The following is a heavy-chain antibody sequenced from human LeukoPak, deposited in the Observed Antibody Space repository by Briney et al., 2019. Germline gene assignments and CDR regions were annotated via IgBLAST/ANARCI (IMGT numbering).Heavy chain of an antibody. Sequence: GRSLRLSCAASGFTFDDYAMHWVRQAPGKGLEWVSGISWNSGSIGCADSVKGRFTISRDNSENSLYLQMNSLGAEDTAVYYCAKDFKYYDFWSFYPTPYYYYYMDVWGKGTTVTVSS. J-gene: IGHJ6*03. CDR1: GFTFDDYA. CDR3: AKDFKYYDFWSFYPTPYYYYYMDV. V-gene: IGHV3-9*01. D-gene: IGHD3-3*01. CDR2: ISWNSGSI.